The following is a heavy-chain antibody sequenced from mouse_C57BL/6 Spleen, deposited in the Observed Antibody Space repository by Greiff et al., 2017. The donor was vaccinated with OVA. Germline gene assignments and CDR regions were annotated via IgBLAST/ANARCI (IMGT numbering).Heavy chain of an antibody. Sequence: VQLQQSGPELVKPGASVKISCKASGYSFTDYNMNWVKQSHGKSLEWIGVINPNYGTTSYNQKFKGKATLTVDQSSSTAYMQLNSLTSEDSAVYYCARGGVYSMITHFDVWGTGTTVTVSS. J-gene: IGHJ1*03. V-gene: IGHV1-39*01. D-gene: IGHD2-4*01. CDR2: INPNYGTT. CDR1: GYSFTDYN. CDR3: ARGGVYSMITHFDV.